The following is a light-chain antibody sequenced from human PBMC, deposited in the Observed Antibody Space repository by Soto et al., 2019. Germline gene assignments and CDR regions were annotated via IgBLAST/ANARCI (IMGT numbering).Light chain of an antibody. CDR1: QSISSY. CDR3: QQSYSTPPELT. CDR2: AAS. J-gene: IGKJ4*01. V-gene: IGKV1-39*01. Sequence: DIQMTQSPSSLSASVGDRVTITCRSSQSISSYLNWYQQKPGKAPKLLIYAASSLQSGVPSRFSGSGSGTDFTLTISSLQPEDFATYYCQQSYSTPPELTFGGGNKVEIK.